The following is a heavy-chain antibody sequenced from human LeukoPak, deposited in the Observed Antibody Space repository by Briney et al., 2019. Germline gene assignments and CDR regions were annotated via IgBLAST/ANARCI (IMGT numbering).Heavy chain of an antibody. V-gene: IGHV4-38-2*01. J-gene: IGHJ4*02. CDR1: GYSFTSGHY. D-gene: IGHD2-2*01. CDR3: ARYCTSTTCILRGFDY. Sequence: KPSETLSLTCSVSGYSFTSGHYWGWTRQPPGKGLEWIADIYHTGSAHYNPSLKSRVTISVDTFTNQFSLKLSSVTAADTAVYYCARYCTSTTCILRGFDYWGQGTLVTVSS. CDR2: IYHTGSA.